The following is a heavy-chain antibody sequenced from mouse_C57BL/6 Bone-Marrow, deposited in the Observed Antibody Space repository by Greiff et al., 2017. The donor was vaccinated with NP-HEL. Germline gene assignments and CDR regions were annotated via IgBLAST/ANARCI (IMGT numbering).Heavy chain of an antibody. CDR1: GYTFTSYW. J-gene: IGHJ4*01. V-gene: IGHV1-74*01. Sequence: QVQLKQPGAELVKPGASVKVSCKASGYTFTSYWMHWVKQRPGQGLEWIGRIHPSDSDTNYNQKFKGKATLTVDKSSSTAYMQLSSLTSEDSAVYYCAIDYVPYYYAMDYWGQGTSVTVSS. D-gene: IGHD2-4*01. CDR2: IHPSDSDT. CDR3: AIDYVPYYYAMDY.